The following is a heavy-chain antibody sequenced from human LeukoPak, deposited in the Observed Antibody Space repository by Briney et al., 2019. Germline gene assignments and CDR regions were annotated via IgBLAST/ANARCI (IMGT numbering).Heavy chain of an antibody. CDR1: GFAFSRNA. Sequence: PGGSLRLSCAAAGFAFSRNALSWVRQAPGEGLDWVSSISVSSTTYYLDSVKGRFTISRDNSNNALFLQMNSLRAEDTALYYCAKSNLDSCREGFHIWGQGTMVTVSS. D-gene: IGHD2-2*01. CDR3: AKSNLDSCREGFHI. V-gene: IGHV3-23*01. CDR2: ISVSSTT. J-gene: IGHJ3*02.